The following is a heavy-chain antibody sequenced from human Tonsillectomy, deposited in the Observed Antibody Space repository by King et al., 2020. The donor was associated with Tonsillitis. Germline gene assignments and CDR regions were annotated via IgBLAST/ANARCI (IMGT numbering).Heavy chain of an antibody. Sequence: QLVESGGGVVQPGGSLRLSCEASGFIFKSFGMHWVRQAPGKGLEWVASLSYDGGNKYYAESVKGRFTISRDNSEHTLYLQMNSLRGEDTAIYYCAKEGAGPFDSWGQGTLVTVSA. D-gene: IGHD1-14*01. CDR2: LSYDGGNK. J-gene: IGHJ4*02. CDR3: AKEGAGPFDS. CDR1: GFIFKSFG. V-gene: IGHV3-30*18.